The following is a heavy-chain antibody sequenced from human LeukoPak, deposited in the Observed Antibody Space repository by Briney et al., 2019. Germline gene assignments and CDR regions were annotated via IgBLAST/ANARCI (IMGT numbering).Heavy chain of an antibody. J-gene: IGHJ3*02. CDR1: GFTLSSYS. V-gene: IGHV3-48*01. Sequence: PGGSLRLPCAASGFTLSSYSMDWVRQAPGKGLEWVSHISSRSSPIYYADSVKGRFTISRDNAKNSLYLQMNSLRAEDTAVYYCARVLLERPGIDSFDIWGQGAMVTVSS. CDR2: ISSRSSPI. D-gene: IGHD1-1*01. CDR3: ARVLLERPGIDSFDI.